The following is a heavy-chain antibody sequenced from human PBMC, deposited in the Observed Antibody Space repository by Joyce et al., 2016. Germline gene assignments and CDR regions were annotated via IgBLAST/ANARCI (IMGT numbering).Heavy chain of an antibody. CDR1: GFTFSTYG. D-gene: IGHD5-18*01. Sequence: EVQLVESGGGLVKPGESLRLSCAVSGFTFSTYGVHWVRQVPGKGLEWVASLNRNSSVISYADSVKGRFTLSRDNAGSSIYLQMIRLRAEDTAVYHCARDTGLSSGYGAFDIWGQGTMVTVSS. V-gene: IGHV3-21*01. CDR3: ARDTGLSSGYGAFDI. J-gene: IGHJ3*02. CDR2: LNRNSSVI.